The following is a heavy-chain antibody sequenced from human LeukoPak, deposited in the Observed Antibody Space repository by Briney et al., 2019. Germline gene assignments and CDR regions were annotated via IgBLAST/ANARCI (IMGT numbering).Heavy chain of an antibody. CDR1: GFTFSSYA. Sequence: PGGSLRLSCSASGFTFSSYAMSWVRQAPGKGLEWVSAISGSGGSTYYADSVKGRFTISRDNSKNTLYLQMNSLRAEDTAVHYCAKLGVWDIVVVPAINYYYYMDVWGKGTTVTVSS. V-gene: IGHV3-23*01. J-gene: IGHJ6*03. D-gene: IGHD2-2*01. CDR2: ISGSGGST. CDR3: AKLGVWDIVVVPAINYYYYMDV.